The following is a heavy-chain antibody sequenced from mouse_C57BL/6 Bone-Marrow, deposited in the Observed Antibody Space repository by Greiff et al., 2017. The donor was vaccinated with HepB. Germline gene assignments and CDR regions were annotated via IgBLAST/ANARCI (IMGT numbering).Heavy chain of an antibody. V-gene: IGHV1-61*01. Sequence: QVQLQQPGAELVRPGSSVKLSCKASGYTFTSYWMDWVKQRPGQVLEWIGNIYPSDSETHYNQKFKDKATLTVDKSSSTAYMQLSSLTSEDSAVYYCARTIYYGSSSYAMDYWGQGTSVTVSS. CDR1: GYTFTSYW. D-gene: IGHD1-1*01. J-gene: IGHJ4*01. CDR2: IYPSDSET. CDR3: ARTIYYGSSSYAMDY.